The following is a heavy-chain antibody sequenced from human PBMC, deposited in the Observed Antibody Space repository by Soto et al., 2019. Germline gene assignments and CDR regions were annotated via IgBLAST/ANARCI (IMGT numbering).Heavy chain of an antibody. V-gene: IGHV1-69*13. CDR3: ASYEPVVTAPPSAEYLQR. Sequence: SVKVSCKASGGTFSSYAISWVRQAPGQGLEWMGGIIPIFGTANYAQKFQGRVTITADESTSTAYMELSSLRSEDTAVYYCASYEPVVTAPPSAEYLQRWGQGTLVTVSA. D-gene: IGHD2-21*02. CDR1: GGTFSSYA. CDR2: IIPIFGTA. J-gene: IGHJ1*01.